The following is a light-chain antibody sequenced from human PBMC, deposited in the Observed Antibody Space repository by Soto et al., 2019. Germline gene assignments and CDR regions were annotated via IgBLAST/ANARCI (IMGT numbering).Light chain of an antibody. CDR1: QSVRSN. CDR3: QQRYTWPIT. V-gene: IGKV3D-15*01. J-gene: IGKJ5*01. Sequence: EIVMTQSPATLSASPGERATLSCRASQSVRSNLAWYQQKPGQAPRLLIYGASNRATGIPDRFSGSGSGTDFTLTISRLVPEDFAVYYCQQRYTWPITFGQGTRLEI. CDR2: GAS.